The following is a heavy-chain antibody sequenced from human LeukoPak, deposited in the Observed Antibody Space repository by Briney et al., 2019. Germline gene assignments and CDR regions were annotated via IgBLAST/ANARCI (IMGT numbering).Heavy chain of an antibody. CDR3: ARIDSSWGEWVDY. Sequence: PGVSLRLSCAASGFTFSDYYMSWIRQAPGKGLEWVSYISSSGSTIYYADSVKGRFTISRDNAKNSLYLQMNSLRAEDTAVYYCARIDSSWGEWVDYWGRGTLVTVSS. CDR2: ISSSGSTI. CDR1: GFTFSDYY. V-gene: IGHV3-11*01. J-gene: IGHJ4*02. D-gene: IGHD6-13*01.